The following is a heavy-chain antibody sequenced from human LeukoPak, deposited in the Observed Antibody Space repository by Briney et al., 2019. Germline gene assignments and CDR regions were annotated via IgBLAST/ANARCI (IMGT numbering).Heavy chain of an antibody. V-gene: IGHV1-18*01. Sequence: ASVKVSCKASGYTFTSYDINWVRQATGQGLEWMGWISAYNGNTNDAQKLQGRVTMTTDTSTSTAYMELRSLRADDTAVYYCASGNCSSTSCYWPGYFDYWGQGTLVTVSS. D-gene: IGHD2-2*01. CDR2: ISAYNGNT. CDR1: GYTFTSYD. CDR3: ASGNCSSTSCYWPGYFDY. J-gene: IGHJ4*02.